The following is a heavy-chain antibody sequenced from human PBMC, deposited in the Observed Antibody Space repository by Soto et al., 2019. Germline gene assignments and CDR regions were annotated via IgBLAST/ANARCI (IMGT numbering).Heavy chain of an antibody. D-gene: IGHD5-12*01. CDR3: ARHSGYDYVFDY. Sequence: ASGKVSCKASGYTFTGHYIHWVRQAPGQGLEWMGWINPNNGDTNYAQNFQGRVSMTRDTSTSTVYMELSSLRFDDTAVYYCARHSGYDYVFDYWGQGTLVTVSS. CDR2: INPNNGDT. CDR1: GYTFTGHY. J-gene: IGHJ4*02. V-gene: IGHV1-2*02.